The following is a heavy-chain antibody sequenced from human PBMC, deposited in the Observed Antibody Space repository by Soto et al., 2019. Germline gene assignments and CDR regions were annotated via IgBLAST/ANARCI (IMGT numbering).Heavy chain of an antibody. D-gene: IGHD4-4*01. V-gene: IGHV1-2*02. J-gene: IGHJ6*02. CDR3: ARDFRTYSHGVDV. CDR1: GYPFTGPY. CDR2: INPSSGGT. Sequence: ASVKVSCKASGYPFTGPYIYWVRQAPGQGLEWMGWINPSSGGTEFAEKFQGRVTVTRDTSIRTVFLELNSLTSDDTGVYFCARDFRTYSHGVDVCGHGTAVTVSS.